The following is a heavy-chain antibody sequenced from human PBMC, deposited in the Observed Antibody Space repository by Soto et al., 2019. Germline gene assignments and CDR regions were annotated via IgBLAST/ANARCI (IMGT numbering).Heavy chain of an antibody. CDR2: IYYSGST. CDR1: GGSISSGGYY. CDR3: ARDRTTSVDTAMVSYYYYGMDV. V-gene: IGHV4-31*03. Sequence: SETLSLTCTVSGGSISSGGYYWSWIRQHPGKGLEWIGYIYYSGSTYYNPSLKSRVTISVDTSKNQFSLKLSSVTAADTAVYYCARDRTTSVDTAMVSYYYYGMDVWGQGTKVTVAS. J-gene: IGHJ6*02. D-gene: IGHD5-18*01.